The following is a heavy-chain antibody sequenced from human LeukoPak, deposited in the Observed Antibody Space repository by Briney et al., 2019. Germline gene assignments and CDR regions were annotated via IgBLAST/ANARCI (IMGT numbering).Heavy chain of an antibody. J-gene: IGHJ4*02. Sequence: IPSETLSLTCAVYGGSFSGYYWSWIRQPPGKGLEWIGEINHSGSTNYNPSLKSRVTISVDTSKNQFSLKLSSVTAADTAVYYCATEIQNIAGRVYWGQGTLVTVSS. CDR2: INHSGST. V-gene: IGHV4-34*01. D-gene: IGHD6-6*01. CDR1: GGSFSGYY. CDR3: ATEIQNIAGRVY.